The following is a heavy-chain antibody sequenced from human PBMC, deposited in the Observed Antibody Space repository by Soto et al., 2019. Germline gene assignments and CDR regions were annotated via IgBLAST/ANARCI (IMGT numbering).Heavy chain of an antibody. CDR2: ISSSSTYI. J-gene: IGHJ4*02. CDR1: GFTFTDFY. CDR3: ARGQNIYDY. D-gene: IGHD3-3*02. Sequence: GGSLRLSCAASGFTFTDFYMSWIRQAPGKGLEWVSYISSSSTYIDYADSLKGRFTISRDNAKKSLYLQMSSLRAEDTAVYFCARGQNIYDYWGQGTLVTVSS. V-gene: IGHV3-11*05.